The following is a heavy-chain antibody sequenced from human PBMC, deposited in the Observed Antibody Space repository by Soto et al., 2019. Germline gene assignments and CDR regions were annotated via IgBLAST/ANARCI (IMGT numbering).Heavy chain of an antibody. Sequence: QVQLQESGPGLVRPSQTLSLTCTVSAGSISTINYYWSWIRQHPEKGLEWIGYISYSGSTFYHSSLKSRVNITLDTFKKQFSLTLSSVTAADTAVYYCARSAQWDGFDPWGQGTMVTVSS. CDR2: ISYSGST. D-gene: IGHD2-8*01. J-gene: IGHJ3*01. CDR3: ARSAQWDGFDP. CDR1: AGSISTINYY. V-gene: IGHV4-31*03.